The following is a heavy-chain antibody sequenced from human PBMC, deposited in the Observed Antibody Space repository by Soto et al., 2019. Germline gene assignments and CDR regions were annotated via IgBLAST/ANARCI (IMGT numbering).Heavy chain of an antibody. D-gene: IGHD6-19*01. J-gene: IGHJ4*02. CDR2: ISGSGDRT. V-gene: IGHV3-23*01. CDR1: GFTFSSYA. CDR3: AKDPRGTVADYFDY. Sequence: EVQLLESGGGLVQPGGSLRLSCAASGFTFSSYAMTWVRQAPGKGLEWVSAISGSGDRTYYADSVKGRFTSSRDNTRNTLYLQMDGLRAEDTAVYYCAKDPRGTVADYFDYWGQGTLVTVSS.